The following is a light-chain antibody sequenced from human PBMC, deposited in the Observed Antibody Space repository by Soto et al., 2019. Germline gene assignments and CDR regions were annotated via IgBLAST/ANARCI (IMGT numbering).Light chain of an antibody. V-gene: IGLV2-14*01. Sequence: QSVLPQPASVSGSPGQSFTISCTEITSDVGGFHYVSWYQHHPGKAPILLIYAANHRPSGVSHRFSGSKAGNTAPLTISGLPPEDEADYYCSSYRYSNTVDVLGSGTKVTVL. J-gene: IGLJ6*01. CDR2: AAN. CDR1: TSDVGGFHY. CDR3: SSYRYSNTVDV.